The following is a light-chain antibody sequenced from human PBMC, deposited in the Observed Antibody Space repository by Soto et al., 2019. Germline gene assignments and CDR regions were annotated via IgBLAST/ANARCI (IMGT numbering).Light chain of an antibody. Sequence: QSVLAPPASGSGSPGQSITISCTGTSSDVGSYNLVSWYQQHPGKAPKLMICEVSKRPSGVSNRFSGSKSGNTASLTISGLQAEDEADYYCCSYAGSSTVFGTGTKVTVL. V-gene: IGLV2-23*02. CDR2: EVS. CDR3: CSYAGSSTV. CDR1: SSDVGSYNL. J-gene: IGLJ1*01.